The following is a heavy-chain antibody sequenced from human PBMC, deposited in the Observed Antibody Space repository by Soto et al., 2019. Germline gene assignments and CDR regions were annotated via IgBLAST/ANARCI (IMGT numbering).Heavy chain of an antibody. CDR3: ARDRWPERVVAATPFHGMDV. CDR2: ISSSGSTI. CDR1: GFTFSSYE. V-gene: IGHV3-48*03. Sequence: GGSLRLSCAASGFTFSSYEMNWVRQAPGKGLEWVSYISSSGSTIYYADSVKGRFTISRDNAKNSLYLQMNSLRAEDTAVYYCARDRWPERVVAATPFHGMDVWGQGTTVTVSS. J-gene: IGHJ6*02. D-gene: IGHD2-15*01.